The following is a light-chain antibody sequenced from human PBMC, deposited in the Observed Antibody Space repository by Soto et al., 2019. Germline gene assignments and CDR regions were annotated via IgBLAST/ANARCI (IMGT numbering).Light chain of an antibody. V-gene: IGKV3-20*01. Sequence: EVLLTQSPITLSLSPGERATLSCRVSRSVSSGYLAWYQQKPGHAPRLFIYGASLRDTGIPYRFSGSGSGTDFTLTISRLEPEDLAVYYCQQYGSSPNTFGQGTRLE. J-gene: IGKJ5*01. CDR3: QQYGSSPNT. CDR1: RSVSSGY. CDR2: GAS.